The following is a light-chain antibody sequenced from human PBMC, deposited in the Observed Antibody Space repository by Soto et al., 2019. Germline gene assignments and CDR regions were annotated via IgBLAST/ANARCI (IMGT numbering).Light chain of an antibody. J-gene: IGLJ2*01. CDR3: SSFTDSATLV. Sequence: QSVLTQPASVSGSPGRSITISCTGTNSDVGVYDYVSWYQQYPGKAPKLLIYEVTNRPSGVSDRFSGSKSGNTASLTISGLQAEDEADYYCSSFTDSATLVFGAGTKVTVL. CDR2: EVT. CDR1: NSDVGVYDY. V-gene: IGLV2-14*01.